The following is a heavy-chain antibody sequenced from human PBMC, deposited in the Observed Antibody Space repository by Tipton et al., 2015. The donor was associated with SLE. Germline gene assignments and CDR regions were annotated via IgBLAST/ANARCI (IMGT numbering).Heavy chain of an antibody. V-gene: IGHV4-39*01. D-gene: IGHD5-24*01. CDR2: IYYSGST. J-gene: IGHJ6*02. Sequence: TLSLTCTVSGGSISSSSYYWGWIRQPPGKGLEWIGSIYYSGSTYYNPSLKSRVTISVDTSKNQFSLKLSSVTAADTAVYYCARLNEMATITSYYYGMDVWGQGTTVTVSS. CDR3: ARLNEMATITSYYYGMDV. CDR1: GGSISSSSYY.